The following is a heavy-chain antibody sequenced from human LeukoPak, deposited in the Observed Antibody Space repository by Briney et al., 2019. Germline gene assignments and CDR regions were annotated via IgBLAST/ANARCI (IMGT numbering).Heavy chain of an antibody. Sequence: ASVKVSCTTSGYTFTDYYIHWVRQAPGQGLEWMGSINPNSGGTSYAQKFQGRVTMTRDTSISTAYMELSRLRSDDTAVYYCARDVVSNSGYFDSWGQGTLVTVSS. V-gene: IGHV1-2*02. CDR3: ARDVVSNSGYFDS. CDR1: GYTFTDYY. D-gene: IGHD2-2*01. CDR2: INPNSGGT. J-gene: IGHJ4*02.